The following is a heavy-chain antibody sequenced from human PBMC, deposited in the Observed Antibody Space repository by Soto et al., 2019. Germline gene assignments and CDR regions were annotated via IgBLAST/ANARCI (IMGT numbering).Heavy chain of an antibody. CDR1: EYTFTNYA. J-gene: IGHJ4*02. CDR3: ARDILFDY. D-gene: IGHD2-15*01. Sequence: PGPSVKVSCKASEYTFTNYALHWVRQAPGQRLEWMGWINAGNGNTKYSQKFQGRVTITRDTSASTAYMELSSLRSEDTAVYYCARDILFDYWGQGTLVTVSS. CDR2: INAGNGNT. V-gene: IGHV1-3*01.